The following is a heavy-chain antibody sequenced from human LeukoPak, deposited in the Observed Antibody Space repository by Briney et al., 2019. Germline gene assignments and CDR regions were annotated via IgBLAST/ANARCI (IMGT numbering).Heavy chain of an antibody. CDR2: ISGSGGST. Sequence: GGSLRLSCAASGFTFSSYAMSWVRQAPGKGLEWVSAISGSGGSTYYADSVKGRFTISRDNSKNTLYQQMNSLRAEDTAVYYCAKYPGGVAATPVGYFDYWGQGTLVTVSS. J-gene: IGHJ4*02. CDR3: AKYPGGVAATPVGYFDY. CDR1: GFTFSSYA. V-gene: IGHV3-23*01. D-gene: IGHD2-15*01.